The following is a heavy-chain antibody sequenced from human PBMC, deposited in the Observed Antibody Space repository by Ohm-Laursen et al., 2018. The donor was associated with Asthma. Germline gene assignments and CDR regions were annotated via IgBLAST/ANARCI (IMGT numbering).Heavy chain of an antibody. CDR2: IKPDGSEK. CDR1: GFTFSNAW. CDR3: AYETWWRFVN. V-gene: IGHV3-7*01. D-gene: IGHD2-15*01. Sequence: SLRLSCAASGFTFSNAWMSWVRQAPGKGLESVAKIKPDGSEKYYVDSVKGRFTISRDNAKNSLYLQMNSLRPEDTGVYYCAYETWWRFVNWGQGVLVTVSS. J-gene: IGHJ4*02.